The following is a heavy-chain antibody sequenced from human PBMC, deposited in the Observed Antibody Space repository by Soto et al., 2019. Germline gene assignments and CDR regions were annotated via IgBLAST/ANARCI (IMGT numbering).Heavy chain of an antibody. CDR2: IYHSGST. D-gene: IGHD3-3*01. CDR1: GGSISSTNR. CDR3: ASLPHSLLTSLRCLDAGREAFAI. V-gene: IGHV4-4*02. Sequence: PSETLSLTCAVPGGSISSTNRWCWVRQPPGKGLEWIGEIYHSGSTNYNPSLKSRVTISVDKSKNQFSLKLSSVTAADTAVYYCASLPHSLLTSLRCLDAGREAFAISGQRTPVIVSS. J-gene: IGHJ3*02.